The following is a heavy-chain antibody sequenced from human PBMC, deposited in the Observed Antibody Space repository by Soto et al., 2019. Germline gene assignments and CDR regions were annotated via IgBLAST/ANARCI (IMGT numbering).Heavy chain of an antibody. D-gene: IGHD3-10*01. CDR1: GYTFTSYD. J-gene: IGHJ6*03. CDR3: ARGKLLWFGELLSHMDV. Sequence: GASVKVSCKASGYTFTSYDINWVRQATGQGLEWMGWMNPNSGNTGYAQKFQGRVTMTRNTSISTAYMELSSLRSEDTAVYYCARGKLLWFGELLSHMDVWGKGTTVTVSS. V-gene: IGHV1-8*01. CDR2: MNPNSGNT.